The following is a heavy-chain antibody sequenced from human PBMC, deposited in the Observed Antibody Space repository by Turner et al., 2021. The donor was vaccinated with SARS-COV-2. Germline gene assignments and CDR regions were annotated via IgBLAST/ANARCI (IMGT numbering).Heavy chain of an antibody. CDR1: GYTFTDYY. D-gene: IGHD1-7*01. J-gene: IGHJ5*02. CDR3: SRNYGRNSRWFDP. CDR2: IGPSSGGT. V-gene: IGHV1-2*02. Sequence: QVQLVQAGAEVRARVASVKVSCKASGYTFTDYYIHWLRQAPGQGLEWMGWIGPSSGGTNYAQRFQGRITMTRDTSISTAYMELSSLRSDDTAVYYCSRNYGRNSRWFDPWGQGTLVTVSS.